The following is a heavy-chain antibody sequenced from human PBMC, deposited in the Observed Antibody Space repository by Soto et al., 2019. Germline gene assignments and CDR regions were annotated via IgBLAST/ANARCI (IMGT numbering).Heavy chain of an antibody. V-gene: IGHV4-34*01. Sequence: QVQLQQWGAGLLKPSETLSLTCAVYGGSFTGYYWTWIRQTPGKGLEGIGEINYRGSTYYNPSLESRITMAVDTSMNQFSLKLSSVTAAHAAVYFCVRGQPHRITIFEVVIRSYDYGMDVWGQGTTVTVSS. CDR2: INYRGST. D-gene: IGHD3-3*01. CDR1: GGSFTGYY. CDR3: VRGQPHRITIFEVVIRSYDYGMDV. J-gene: IGHJ6*02.